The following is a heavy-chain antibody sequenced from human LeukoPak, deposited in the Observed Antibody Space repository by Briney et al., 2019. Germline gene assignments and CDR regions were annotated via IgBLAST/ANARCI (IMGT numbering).Heavy chain of an antibody. V-gene: IGHV4-61*02. CDR3: ARATIFGVVILD. CDR1: GGSISSGSYY. CDR2: IYTSGST. Sequence: PSQTLPLTCTVPGGSISSGSYYWSWIRQPAGKGLEWIGRIYTSGSTNYSPSLKSRVTISVDTSKNQFSLKLSSVTAADTAVYYCARATIFGVVILDWGQGTMVTVSS. J-gene: IGHJ3*01. D-gene: IGHD3-3*01.